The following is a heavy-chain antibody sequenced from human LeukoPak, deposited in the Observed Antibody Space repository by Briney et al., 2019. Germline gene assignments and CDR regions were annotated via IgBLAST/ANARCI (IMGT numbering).Heavy chain of an antibody. CDR1: GGSISSYY. D-gene: IGHD4-11*01. V-gene: IGHV4-4*07. J-gene: IGHJ4*02. CDR2: IYTSGST. CDR3: ARRVRSADYRLDY. Sequence: SETLSLTCTVSGGSISSYYWSWIRQPAGKGLEWIGRIYTSGSTNYNPSLKSRVTISLDASKSQFYLKLNSVTAADTAVYYCARRVRSADYRLDYWGQGTLVTVSS.